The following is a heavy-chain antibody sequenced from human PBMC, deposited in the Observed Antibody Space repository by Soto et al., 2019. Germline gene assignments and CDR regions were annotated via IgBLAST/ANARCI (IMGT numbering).Heavy chain of an antibody. CDR3: TTGPSYVWGSYRYTPDY. Sequence: GGSLRLSCAASGFTFSSYSMNWVRQAPGKGLKWVGRIKSKTDGGTTDYAAPVKGRFTISRDDSKNTLYLQMNSLKTEDTAVYYCTTGPSYVWGSYRYTPDYWGQGTLVTVSS. V-gene: IGHV3-15*07. CDR1: GFTFSSYS. J-gene: IGHJ4*02. D-gene: IGHD3-16*02. CDR2: IKSKTDGGTT.